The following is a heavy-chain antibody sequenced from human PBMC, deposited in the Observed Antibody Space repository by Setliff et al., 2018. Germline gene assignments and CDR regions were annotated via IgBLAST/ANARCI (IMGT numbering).Heavy chain of an antibody. CDR1: GGSISVYY. D-gene: IGHD3-3*01. J-gene: IGHJ5*02. CDR3: ARDQYNFWSGYFYESSWFDP. CDR2: ISSGST. V-gene: IGHV4-4*08. Sequence: SETLSLTCTVSGGSISVYYWTWFRQPPGKGLEWIGYISSGSTNYNPSLKSRGTISVDPSKNQFSLKLSSVTASDTAVYYCARDQYNFWSGYFYESSWFDPWGQGTLVTVSS.